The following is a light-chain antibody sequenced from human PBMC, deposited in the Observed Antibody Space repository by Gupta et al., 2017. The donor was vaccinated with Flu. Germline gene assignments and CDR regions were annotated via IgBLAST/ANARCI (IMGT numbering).Light chain of an antibody. CDR3: SSFTTSNTWV. V-gene: IGLV2-14*01. CDR2: EVT. Sequence: SAPTKPASVSGSPGQSITISCTATSSDVGGYNYVSWFQQHPVKAPKLMIYEVTNRPSGVSNRFSGSKSGDTASLTISGLQAEDEADYYCSSFTTSNTWVFGGGTKLTVL. J-gene: IGLJ3*02. CDR1: SSDVGGYNY.